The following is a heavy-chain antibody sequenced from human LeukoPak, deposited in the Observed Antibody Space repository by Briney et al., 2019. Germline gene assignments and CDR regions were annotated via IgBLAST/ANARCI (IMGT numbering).Heavy chain of an antibody. Sequence: SQTLSLTCTVSGGSISSGNYYWSWIRQPAGKGLEWIGRIYISGSTNYNPSLKSRVTMSVDMSKNQFSLKLSSVTAADTAVYYCARLRYCSSTTCYYFDSWGQGTLVTVSS. D-gene: IGHD2-2*01. CDR3: ARLRYCSSTTCYYFDS. J-gene: IGHJ4*02. CDR1: GGSISSGNYY. CDR2: IYISGST. V-gene: IGHV4-61*02.